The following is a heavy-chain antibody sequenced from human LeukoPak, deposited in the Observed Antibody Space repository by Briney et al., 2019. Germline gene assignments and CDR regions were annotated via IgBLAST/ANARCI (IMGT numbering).Heavy chain of an antibody. CDR1: GYTFTSYG. V-gene: IGHV1-46*01. CDR3: AREGVAATGLDY. Sequence: GASVKVSCKASGYTFTSYGISWVRQAPGQGLEWMGIIKPSGGSRSNTQKFQGRVTMTRDTSTSTVYMELSSLRSEDTAVYYCAREGVAATGLDYWGQGTLVTVSS. D-gene: IGHD6-13*01. CDR2: IKPSGGSR. J-gene: IGHJ4*02.